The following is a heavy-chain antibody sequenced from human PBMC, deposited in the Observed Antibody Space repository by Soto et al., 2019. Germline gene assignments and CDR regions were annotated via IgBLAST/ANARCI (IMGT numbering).Heavy chain of an antibody. Sequence: EIGEPSETLSLTCAVSGYSISSGYYWGWIRQPPGKGLEWIGSIYHSGSTYYNPSLKSRVTISVDTSKNQFSLKLSSVTAADTAVYYCARVGKKIISSPWGQGTLVTVSS. CDR2: IYHSGST. CDR1: GYSISSGYY. CDR3: ARVGKKIISSP. J-gene: IGHJ5*02. V-gene: IGHV4-38-2*01.